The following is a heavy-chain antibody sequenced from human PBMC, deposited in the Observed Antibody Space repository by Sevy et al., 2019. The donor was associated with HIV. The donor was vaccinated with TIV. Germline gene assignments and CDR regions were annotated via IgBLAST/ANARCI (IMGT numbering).Heavy chain of an antibody. D-gene: IGHD1-20*01. V-gene: IGHV4-59*01. Sequence: SETLSLTCTVSGGSISGYYWSWIRQPPGKGLEWIGYISYSGSTNYNPSLKSRVTISVDTSKNEFPLKLSSVTAADTAVYYCARSRVITGTSDYWGQGTLVTVSS. CDR1: GGSISGYY. J-gene: IGHJ4*02. CDR3: ARSRVITGTSDY. CDR2: ISYSGST.